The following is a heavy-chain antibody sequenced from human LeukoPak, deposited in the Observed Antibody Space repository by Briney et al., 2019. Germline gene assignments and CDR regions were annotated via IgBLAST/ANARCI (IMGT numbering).Heavy chain of an antibody. V-gene: IGHV3-49*04. CDR1: GFTFSSYS. CDR2: IRSKAYGGTT. CDR3: TRGGRYCSSTSCLFDP. Sequence: GGSLRLSCAASGFTFSSYSMNWVRQAPGKGLEWVGFIRSKAYGGTTEYAASVKGRFTISRDDSKSIAYLQMNSLKTEDTAVYYCTRGGRYCSSTSCLFDPWGQGTLVTVSS. J-gene: IGHJ5*02. D-gene: IGHD2-2*01.